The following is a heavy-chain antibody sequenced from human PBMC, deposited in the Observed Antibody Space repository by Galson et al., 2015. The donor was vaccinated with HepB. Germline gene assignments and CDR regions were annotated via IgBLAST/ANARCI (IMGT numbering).Heavy chain of an antibody. CDR2: IKQDGSEK. J-gene: IGHJ4*02. CDR1: GFTFSDYW. V-gene: IGHV3-7*01. D-gene: IGHD2/OR15-2a*01. Sequence: SLRLSCAASGFTFSDYWMTWVRQAPGKGLEWVANIKQDGSEKHYVDSVKGRFTISRDNAKNSLYLQMNGLRAEDTAVYYCAKDFGHYFWGQVALITVSP. CDR3: AKDFGHYF.